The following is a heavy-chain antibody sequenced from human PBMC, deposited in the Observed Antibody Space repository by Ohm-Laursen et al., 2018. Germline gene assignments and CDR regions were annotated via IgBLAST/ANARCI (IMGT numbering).Heavy chain of an antibody. V-gene: IGHV3-23*01. Sequence: GSLRLSCAASGFTFSSYAMTWVRQAPGQGLEWVASVSGSGDSTYYVDSVKGRFTISRDNAKETVYLHMNRMRADDTAVYYCAKGTLGVIVHYYDSSGHYDYWGRGTLVTVSS. CDR2: VSGSGDST. CDR3: AKGTLGVIVHYYDSSGHYDY. D-gene: IGHD3-22*01. CDR1: GFTFSSYA. J-gene: IGHJ4*02.